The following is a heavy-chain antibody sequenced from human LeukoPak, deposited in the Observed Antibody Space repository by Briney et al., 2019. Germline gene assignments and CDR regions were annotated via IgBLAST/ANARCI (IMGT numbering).Heavy chain of an antibody. D-gene: IGHD2-2*01. CDR3: AQRGNPAVGHHYLDV. Sequence: GGSLRLSCAASGFTFSSYDMSWVRQAPGKGLEWVSAITLSGGNTFYADSVMGRFTVSRDNSKNTLYLQMNSLSAQDTALYYCAQRGNPAVGHHYLDVWGKGTTVSVSS. V-gene: IGHV3-23*01. CDR2: ITLSGGNT. CDR1: GFTFSSYD. J-gene: IGHJ6*03.